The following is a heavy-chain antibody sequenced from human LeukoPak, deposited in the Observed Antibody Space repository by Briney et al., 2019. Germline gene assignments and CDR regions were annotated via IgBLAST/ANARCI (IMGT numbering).Heavy chain of an antibody. CDR1: GFTFSSYW. V-gene: IGHV3-74*01. J-gene: IGHJ4*02. Sequence: PGGSLRLSCAASGFTFSSYWMHWVRQAPGKGLVWVSRINSDGSSTSYADSVKGRFTISRDNAKNTLYLQTNSLRAEDTAVYYCARVSYDSSGYYWRRTDYWGQGTLVTVSS. CDR2: INSDGSST. CDR3: ARVSYDSSGYYWRRTDY. D-gene: IGHD3-22*01.